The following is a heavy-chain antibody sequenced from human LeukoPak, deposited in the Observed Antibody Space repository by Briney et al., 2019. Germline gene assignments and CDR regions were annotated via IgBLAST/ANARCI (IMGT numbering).Heavy chain of an antibody. Sequence: SVKVSCKASGGTFSSYTISWVRQAPGQGLEWMGGIIPILGIANYAQKFQGRVTITADKSTSTAYMELSSLRSEDTAVYYCARDAQYYYGSGRPSLRYMDVWGKGTTVTVSS. CDR1: GGTFSSYT. D-gene: IGHD3-10*01. J-gene: IGHJ6*03. CDR3: ARDAQYYYGSGRPSLRYMDV. V-gene: IGHV1-69*10. CDR2: IIPILGIA.